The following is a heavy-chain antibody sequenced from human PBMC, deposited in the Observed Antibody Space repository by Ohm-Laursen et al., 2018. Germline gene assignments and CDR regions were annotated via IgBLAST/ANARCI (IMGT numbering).Heavy chain of an antibody. D-gene: IGHD2-15*01. Sequence: SSVKVSCKASGGTFSSYAISWVRQAPGQGLEWMGGVIPIFGTANYAQKFQGRVTITADKSTSTAYMELSSLRSEDTAVYYCARDGDGWNCSGGSCYLAFDIWGQGTMVTVSS. CDR3: ARDGDGWNCSGGSCYLAFDI. J-gene: IGHJ3*02. CDR1: GGTFSSYA. CDR2: VIPIFGTA. V-gene: IGHV1-69*06.